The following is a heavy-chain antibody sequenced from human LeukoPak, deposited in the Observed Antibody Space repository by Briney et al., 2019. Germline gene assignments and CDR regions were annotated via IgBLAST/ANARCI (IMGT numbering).Heavy chain of an antibody. J-gene: IGHJ4*02. D-gene: IGHD3-16*01. CDR1: GGSISSSSYY. CDR3: ARQGGTLGPYDS. Sequence: SETLSLTCTVAGGSISSSSYYWCWIRQPPGKGLEWVGSIYYSGNTYYNPSLKSRVTISVDTSKNQFSLKLSSVTAADTAVYYCARQGGTLGPYDSWGQGTLVTVSS. CDR2: IYYSGNT. V-gene: IGHV4-39*01.